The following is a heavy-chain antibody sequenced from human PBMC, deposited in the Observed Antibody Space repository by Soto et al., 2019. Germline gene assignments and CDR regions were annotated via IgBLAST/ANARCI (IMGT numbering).Heavy chain of an antibody. Sequence: ETLSLTCSVSGYSVTSSDYYWAWIRQPPGKGLEWIGSMFYSGLTYYNPSLKSRVTPSVDTSKNQFSVRLNSVTAADTAVYYCAPLSVSLSGPYGIHVWGQGTTVTVSS. D-gene: IGHD2-15*01. CDR2: MFYSGLT. V-gene: IGHV4-39*01. J-gene: IGHJ6*02. CDR1: GYSVTSSDYY. CDR3: APLSVSLSGPYGIHV.